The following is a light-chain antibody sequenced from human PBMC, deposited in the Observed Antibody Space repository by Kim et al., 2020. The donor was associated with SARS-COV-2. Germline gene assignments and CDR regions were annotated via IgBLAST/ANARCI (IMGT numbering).Light chain of an antibody. Sequence: SSELTQDPAVSVALGQTVRITCQGDSLRRYYAIWYQQKPGQAPLLVIYGKNNRPSGIPDRFSGSSSGNTASLTITGAQAEDEADYYCNSRDSSGNHPDVFGTGTKVTVL. J-gene: IGLJ1*01. CDR2: GKN. CDR1: SLRRYY. CDR3: NSRDSSGNHPDV. V-gene: IGLV3-19*01.